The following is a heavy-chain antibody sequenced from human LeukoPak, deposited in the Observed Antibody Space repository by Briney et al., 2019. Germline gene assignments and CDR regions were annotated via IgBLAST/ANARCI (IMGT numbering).Heavy chain of an antibody. CDR3: AKDHGPGIVGAMDY. CDR1: GFTFSSYA. D-gene: IGHD1-26*01. Sequence: PGGSLRLSCAASGFTFSSYAMSWVRQAPGKGLEWVSAISGSGGSTYYADSVKGRFTISRDNSKNTLYLQMNSLRAEDTAVYYCAKDHGPGIVGAMDYWGQGTLVTVSS. V-gene: IGHV3-23*01. CDR2: ISGSGGST. J-gene: IGHJ4*02.